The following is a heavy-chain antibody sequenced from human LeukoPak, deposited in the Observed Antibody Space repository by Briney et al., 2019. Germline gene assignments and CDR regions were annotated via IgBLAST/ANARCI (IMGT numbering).Heavy chain of an antibody. D-gene: IGHD3-9*01. J-gene: IGHJ4*02. CDR3: ARERSPDFDWLITAYYFDY. Sequence: SETLSLTCAVYGGSFSGYYWSWIRQPPGKGLEGIGEINHSGSNNYKPSLTSRGTISVDTSNNQFSLKLISVPAADTAVYYCARERSPDFDWLITAYYFDYWGQGTLVTVSS. CDR1: GGSFSGYY. CDR2: INHSGSN. V-gene: IGHV4-34*01.